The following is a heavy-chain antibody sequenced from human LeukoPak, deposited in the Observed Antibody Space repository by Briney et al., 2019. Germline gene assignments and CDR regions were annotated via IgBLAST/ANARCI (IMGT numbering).Heavy chain of an antibody. CDR1: GYTFTGYY. CDR3: ARDWIAAPRGAFDI. J-gene: IGHJ3*02. V-gene: IGHV1-2*02. CDR2: INPNSGGT. Sequence: ASVKVSCKASGYTFTGYYMHWVRQAPRQGLEWMGWINPNSGGTNYAQKFQGRVTMTRDTSISTAYMELSRLRSDDTAVYYCARDWIAAPRGAFDIWGQGTMVTVSS. D-gene: IGHD6-6*01.